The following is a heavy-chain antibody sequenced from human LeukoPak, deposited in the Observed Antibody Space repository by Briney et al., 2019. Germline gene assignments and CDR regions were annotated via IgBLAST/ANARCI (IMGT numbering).Heavy chain of an antibody. J-gene: IGHJ4*02. CDR3: AREDYGGNSNYFDY. CDR2: IYYSGST. Sequence: PSETLSLTCTVSGGSISSYYWSWLRQPPGKGLEWIGYIYYSGSTNYNPSLKSRVTISVDTSKNQFSLKLSSVTAADTAVYYCAREDYGGNSNYFDYWGQGTLVTVSS. V-gene: IGHV4-59*01. D-gene: IGHD4-23*01. CDR1: GGSISSYY.